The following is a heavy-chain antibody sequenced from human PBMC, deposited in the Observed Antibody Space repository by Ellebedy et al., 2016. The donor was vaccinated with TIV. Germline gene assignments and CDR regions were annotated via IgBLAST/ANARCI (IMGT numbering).Heavy chain of an antibody. V-gene: IGHV3-30-3*01. D-gene: IGHD5-18*01. Sequence: GESLKISCAASGFTFSSYAMHWVRQAPGKGLEWVAVISYDGSNKYYADSVKGRFTISRDNSKNTLYLQMNSLRAEDTAVYYCAGDHVDTAMVAIDYWGQGTLVTVSS. CDR3: AGDHVDTAMVAIDY. CDR1: GFTFSSYA. CDR2: ISYDGSNK. J-gene: IGHJ4*02.